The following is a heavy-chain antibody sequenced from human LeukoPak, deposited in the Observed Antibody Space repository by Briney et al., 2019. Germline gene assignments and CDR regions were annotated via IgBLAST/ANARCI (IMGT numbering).Heavy chain of an antibody. D-gene: IGHD3-3*01. CDR3: ARDDFWSGNFDY. CDR2: IYYSGST. J-gene: IGHJ4*02. V-gene: IGHV4-39*07. Sequence: PSETLSLTCTVSGGSISSSSYYWGWIRQPPGKGLEWIGSIYYSGSTYYNPSLQSRVTISVDTSKNQFSLKLSSVTAADTAVYYCARDDFWSGNFDYWGQGTLVTVSS. CDR1: GGSISSSSYY.